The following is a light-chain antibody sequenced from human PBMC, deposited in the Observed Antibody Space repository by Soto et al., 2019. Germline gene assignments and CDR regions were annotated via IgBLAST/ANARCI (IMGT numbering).Light chain of an antibody. CDR1: SRDVGSYNF. CDR3: WSYAGSSTYV. CDR2: EAS. Sequence: QSALTQPASVFAAPGQSITISCTGNSRDVGSYNFVSWYQQHPGKAPKLMIYEASKRPSGVSNRFSGSKSGNTASLTISGLQPEDEADYYCWSYAGSSTYVFGAGTKATVL. V-gene: IGLV2-23*01. J-gene: IGLJ1*01.